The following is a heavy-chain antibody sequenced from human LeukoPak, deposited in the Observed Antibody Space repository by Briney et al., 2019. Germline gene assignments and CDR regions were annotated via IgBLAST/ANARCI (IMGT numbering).Heavy chain of an antibody. Sequence: ASVKVSCKASGYTFTSYYMHWVRQAPGQGLEWMGIINPSGGSTSYAQKFQGRVTMTRDMSTSTVYMELSSLRSEDTAVYYCARDSGYCSGGSCYSDHDAFDIRGQGTMVTVSS. CDR1: GYTFTSYY. CDR2: INPSGGST. J-gene: IGHJ3*02. CDR3: ARDSGYCSGGSCYSDHDAFDI. D-gene: IGHD2-15*01. V-gene: IGHV1-46*01.